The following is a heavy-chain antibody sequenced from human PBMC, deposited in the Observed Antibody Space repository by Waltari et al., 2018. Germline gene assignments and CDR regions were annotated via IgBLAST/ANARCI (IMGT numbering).Heavy chain of an antibody. CDR1: GFTVRDNY. CDR2: IYNDGST. CDR3: AREWSNATTWFGGYFDL. V-gene: IGHV3-53*01. J-gene: IGHJ4*02. D-gene: IGHD3-16*01. Sequence: EEQLVESGGRLVQSGGSLRLSCAAYGFTVRDNYLTWVRQAPGKGLEWVSVIYNDGSTFYAESVKGRFTISREISRNEVSLQMHSVRGDDAGIYYCAREWSNATTWFGGYFDLWGQGTQVIVSS.